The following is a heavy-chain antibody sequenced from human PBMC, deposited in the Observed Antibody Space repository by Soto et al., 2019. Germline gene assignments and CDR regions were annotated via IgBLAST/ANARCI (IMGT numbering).Heavy chain of an antibody. CDR1: GGSISSGGYC. J-gene: IGHJ4*02. V-gene: IGHV4-30-2*01. CDR2: IYHSGST. Sequence: SETLSLTCAVSGGSISSGGYCWSWIRQPPGKGLEWIGYIYHSGSTYYNPFLKSRVTISVDRSKNQFSLKLSSVTAADTAVYYCARSRWLRGLYFDYWGQGTLVTVSS. CDR3: ARSRWLRGLYFDY. D-gene: IGHD5-12*01.